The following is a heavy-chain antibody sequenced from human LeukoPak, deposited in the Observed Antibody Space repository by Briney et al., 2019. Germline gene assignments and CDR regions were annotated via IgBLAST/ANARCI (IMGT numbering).Heavy chain of an antibody. CDR3: ARVKRQWLANAELFDY. J-gene: IGHJ4*02. CDR1: DGSISSNSYY. CDR2: ISYSGST. D-gene: IGHD6-19*01. Sequence: SETLSLTCTVSDGSISSNSYYWGWIRQPPGKGLEWIGSISYSGSTNYNPSLKSRVTISVDTSKNQFSLKLSSVTAADTAVYYCARVKRQWLANAELFDYWGQGTLVTVSS. V-gene: IGHV4-39*07.